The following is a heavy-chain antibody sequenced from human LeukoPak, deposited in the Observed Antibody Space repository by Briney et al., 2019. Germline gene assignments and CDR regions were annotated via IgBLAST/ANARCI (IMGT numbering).Heavy chain of an antibody. CDR3: GRALGSPLDY. Sequence: GGSLRLSCAASGFTFSSDWMHWVRQAPGRGLVWVSRINSDGSSTAYADSVKGRFTISRDNAKNTLYLQMNSLRAEDTAVYYCGRALGSPLDYWGQGTLVTVSS. CDR2: INSDGSST. CDR1: GFTFSSDW. D-gene: IGHD1-26*01. J-gene: IGHJ4*02. V-gene: IGHV3-74*01.